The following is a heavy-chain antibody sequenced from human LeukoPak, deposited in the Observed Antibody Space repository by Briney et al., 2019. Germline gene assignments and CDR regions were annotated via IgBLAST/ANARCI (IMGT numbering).Heavy chain of an antibody. V-gene: IGHV4-59*01. Sequence: SETLSLTCTVSGASISNYYWSWIRQPPGKGLEWIAHISYSGSTNYNTSLKSRVTISVDTSKQQFSLKLTSVTAADTAVYYCARLTDIAVAGMGSFDYWGQGTLVTVSS. D-gene: IGHD6-19*01. J-gene: IGHJ4*02. CDR1: GASISNYY. CDR3: ARLTDIAVAGMGSFDY. CDR2: ISYSGST.